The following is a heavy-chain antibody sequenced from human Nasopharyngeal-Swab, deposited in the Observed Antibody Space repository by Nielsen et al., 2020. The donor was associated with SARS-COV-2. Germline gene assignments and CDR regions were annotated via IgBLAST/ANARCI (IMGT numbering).Heavy chain of an antibody. CDR1: GFTVSSNY. Sequence: GGSLRLSCAASGFTVSSNYMSWVRQAPGKGLEWVSVIYSGGSTYYADSVKGRFTISRDNSKNTLYLQMNSLRAEDTAVYYCAREASSSSWNYYYYYGMDVWGQGTTVTVSS. CDR3: AREASSSSWNYYYYYGMDV. J-gene: IGHJ6*02. D-gene: IGHD6-13*01. CDR2: IYSGGST. V-gene: IGHV3-53*01.